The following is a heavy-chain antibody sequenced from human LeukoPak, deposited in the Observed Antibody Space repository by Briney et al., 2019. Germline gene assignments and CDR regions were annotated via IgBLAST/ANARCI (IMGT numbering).Heavy chain of an antibody. V-gene: IGHV3-23*01. J-gene: IGHJ3*02. Sequence: GGSLRLSCADSGSTFSAYAMSWVRQAPRKGLEWVSAISGSGDTTQYADSVKGRFTISRDNSKNTLYLQMNSLRAEDTAVYYCVKSAGKDGYRDSFDIWGQGTLVTVSS. D-gene: IGHD5-24*01. CDR1: GSTFSAYA. CDR2: ISGSGDTT. CDR3: VKSAGKDGYRDSFDI.